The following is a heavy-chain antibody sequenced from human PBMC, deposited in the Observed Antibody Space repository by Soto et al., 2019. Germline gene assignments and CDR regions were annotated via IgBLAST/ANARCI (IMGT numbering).Heavy chain of an antibody. CDR2: IYYSGNT. CDR1: GGSMMNGEYY. J-gene: IGHJ4*02. D-gene: IGHD6-19*01. V-gene: IGHV4-30-4*01. CDR3: ARGLITGSHYSGGWYYFDS. Sequence: TLSLTCAVSGGSMMNGEYYWTWIRQPPGKGLEWIGYIYYSGNTYYNPSLKSRVMISVHTSKNQFSLKLSSVTAADTAVYYCARGLITGSHYSGGWYYFDSWGQGTQVTVSS.